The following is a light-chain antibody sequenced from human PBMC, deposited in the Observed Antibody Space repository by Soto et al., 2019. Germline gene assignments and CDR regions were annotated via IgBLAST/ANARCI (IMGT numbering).Light chain of an antibody. J-gene: IGKJ5*01. Sequence: IVITQSPVTLSLSPMERPTVSCRASQSVRSNLAWYQQKPGQAPRLLIYDAARRASGVPARFSGSGSGTDFTLTISSLEPEDFALYYCQQRNTWPPITFGQGTRLEI. CDR3: QQRNTWPPIT. CDR1: QSVRSN. CDR2: DAA. V-gene: IGKV3-11*01.